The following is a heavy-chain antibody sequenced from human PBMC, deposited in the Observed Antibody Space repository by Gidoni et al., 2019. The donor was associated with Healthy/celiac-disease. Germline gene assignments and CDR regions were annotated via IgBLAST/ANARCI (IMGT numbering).Heavy chain of an antibody. CDR3: ARDDDLGRPFDY. V-gene: IGHV3-21*01. CDR1: GFTFSSYS. J-gene: IGHJ4*02. D-gene: IGHD7-27*01. Sequence: EVQLVESGGGLVKPGGSLRLSCAASGFTFSSYSMNWVRTAPGKGLECVSSISSSSIYIYYADSVKGRFTISRDNAKNSLYLQMNSLRAEDTAVYYCARDDDLGRPFDYWGQGTLVTVSS. CDR2: ISSSSIYI.